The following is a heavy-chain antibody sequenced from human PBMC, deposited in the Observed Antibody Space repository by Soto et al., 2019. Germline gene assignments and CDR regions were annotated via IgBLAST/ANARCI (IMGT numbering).Heavy chain of an antibody. CDR1: GFIFGNYS. D-gene: IGHD1-1*01. CDR2: ISSRSNFI. CDR3: ARVQKLSGNSVYYYGMDV. J-gene: IGHJ6*02. V-gene: IGHV3-21*01. Sequence: LRLSCEASGFIFGNYSMNWVRQAPGKGLEWVSSISSRSNFIYYADSLRGRVTISRDNTQNSLHLQMNSLRVEDTAIYYCARVQKLSGNSVYYYGMDVWGPETTVTVSS.